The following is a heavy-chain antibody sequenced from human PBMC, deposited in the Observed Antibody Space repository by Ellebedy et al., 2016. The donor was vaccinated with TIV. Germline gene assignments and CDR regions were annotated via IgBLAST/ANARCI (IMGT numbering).Heavy chain of an antibody. CDR1: GDSVSSNSAA. V-gene: IGHV6-1*01. J-gene: IGHJ6*02. CDR3: ARAGEYTSSSGMDV. Sequence: SQTLSLTCAISGDSVSSNSAAWNWIRQSPSRGLEWLGRTYYRSKWYVDYAVSVKSRVTINPDTSKNQFSLQLNSVTPEDTAVYYCARAGEYTSSSGMDVWGQGTTVTVSS. CDR2: TYYRSKWYV. D-gene: IGHD6-6*01.